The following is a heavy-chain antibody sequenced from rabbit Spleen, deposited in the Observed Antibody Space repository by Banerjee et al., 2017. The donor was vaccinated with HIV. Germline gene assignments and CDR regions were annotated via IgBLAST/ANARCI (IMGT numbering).Heavy chain of an antibody. D-gene: IGHD2-1*01. CDR3: ARSYSNTMAYWGL. CDR1: GVSFNDKD. Sequence: QEQLVESGGGLFQPGGSLALTCKASGVSFNDKDVMCWVRQAPGKGLEWIGCIYNGDGSTYYASWVNGRFTISRSTSLNTVTLQMTSLTAADTATYFCARSYSNTMAYWGLWGPGTLVTVS. V-gene: IGHV1S47*01. J-gene: IGHJ4*01. CDR2: IYNGDGST.